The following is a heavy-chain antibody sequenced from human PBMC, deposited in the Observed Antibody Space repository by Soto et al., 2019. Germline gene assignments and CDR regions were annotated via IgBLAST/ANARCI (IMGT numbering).Heavy chain of an antibody. CDR2: IKHDGSEK. V-gene: IGHV3-7*03. J-gene: IGHJ4*02. Sequence: QLVESGGGLVQPGGSLKLSLATSGFTFSNSWMTWVRQAPGKGLEWVANIKHDGSEKYYLDSVKGRYTISRDNAKDSLYLQMNSLRAEDTAVYYCARGGWGYFDSGGYLWFDYWGQGTLVTVSS. CDR3: ARGGWGYFDSGGYLWFDY. D-gene: IGHD3-22*01. CDR1: GFTFSNSW.